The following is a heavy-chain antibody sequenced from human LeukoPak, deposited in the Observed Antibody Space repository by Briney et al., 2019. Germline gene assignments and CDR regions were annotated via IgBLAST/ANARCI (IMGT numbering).Heavy chain of an antibody. J-gene: IGHJ4*02. Sequence: PRGSLRLSCAASGFTFSSYSMNWVPQAPGKGLEWVSSISSSSRYIYYADSVKGRFTISRGNAKNSLYLQMNSLRAEDTAVYYCAREKWFGEPVDYWGQGTLVTVSS. V-gene: IGHV3-21*01. CDR3: AREKWFGEPVDY. D-gene: IGHD3-10*01. CDR1: GFTFSSYS. CDR2: ISSSSRYI.